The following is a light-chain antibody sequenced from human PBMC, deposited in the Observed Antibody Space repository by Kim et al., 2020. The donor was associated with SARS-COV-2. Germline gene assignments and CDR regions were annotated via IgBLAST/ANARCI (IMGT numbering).Light chain of an antibody. CDR2: GNS. V-gene: IGLV1-40*01. CDR1: SSNIGAGYD. J-gene: IGLJ3*02. Sequence: QSVLTQPPSVSGAPGQRVTISCTGSSSNIGAGYDVHWYQQLPGTAPKLLIYGNSNRPSGVPDRFSGSKSGTSASLAITGLQAEDEADYYCQSYYSSLGGCVFGGATQLTV. CDR3: QSYYSSLGGCV.